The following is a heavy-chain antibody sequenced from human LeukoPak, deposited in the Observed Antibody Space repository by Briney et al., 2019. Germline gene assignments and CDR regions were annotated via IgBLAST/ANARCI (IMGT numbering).Heavy chain of an antibody. CDR2: IWYDGSNK. J-gene: IGHJ5*02. Sequence: GGSLRLSCAASGFTFSSYGMNWVRQAPGKGLEWVAGIWYDGSNKYYADSVKGRFTISRDNSKNTLFLQMNSLRAEDTAFYYCAKDRIAVRPGWFDPWGQGNMVTVSS. V-gene: IGHV3-33*06. CDR3: AKDRIAVRPGWFDP. D-gene: IGHD6-6*01. CDR1: GFTFSSYG.